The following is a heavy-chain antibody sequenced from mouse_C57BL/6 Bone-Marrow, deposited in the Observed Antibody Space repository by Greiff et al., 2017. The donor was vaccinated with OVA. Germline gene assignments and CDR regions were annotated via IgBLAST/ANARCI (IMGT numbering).Heavy chain of an antibody. CDR3: AEPEGPYAMDY. CDR1: GFSLTSYG. Sequence: VKLMESGPGLVAPSQSLSITCTVSGFSLTSYGVSWVRHPPGKGLEWMGVIWGDGSTNYHSALISRLSISKDNSKSQVFLKLNSLQTDDTATYYCAEPEGPYAMDYWGQGTSVTVSS. CDR2: IWGDGST. V-gene: IGHV2-3*01. J-gene: IGHJ4*01.